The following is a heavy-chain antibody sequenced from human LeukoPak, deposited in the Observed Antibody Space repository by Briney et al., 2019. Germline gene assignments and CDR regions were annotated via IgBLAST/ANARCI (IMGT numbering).Heavy chain of an antibody. D-gene: IGHD3-22*01. CDR3: ARGAAQVITIDY. CDR1: GGSISSGCYY. V-gene: IGHV4-31*03. J-gene: IGHJ4*02. Sequence: NPSQTLSLTCTVSGGSISSGCYYWSWIRQHPGKGLEWIGYIYYSGSTYYNPSLKSRVTISVDTSKNQFSLKLSSVTAADTAVYYCARGAAQVITIDYWGQGTLVTVSS. CDR2: IYYSGST.